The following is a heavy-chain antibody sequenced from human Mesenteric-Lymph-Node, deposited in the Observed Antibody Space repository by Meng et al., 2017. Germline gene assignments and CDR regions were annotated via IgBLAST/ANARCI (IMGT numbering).Heavy chain of an antibody. CDR1: GFTFSSYD. CDR2: IGTAGDT. Sequence: GGSLRLSCAACGFTFSSYDMHWVRQATGKGLEWVSAIGTAGDTYYPGSVKGQFTISRENAKNSLYLQMNSLRAGDTAVYYCARGRGDYYYYYGMDVWGQGTTVTVSS. D-gene: IGHD2-21*02. V-gene: IGHV3-13*03. J-gene: IGHJ6*02. CDR3: ARGRGDYYYYYGMDV.